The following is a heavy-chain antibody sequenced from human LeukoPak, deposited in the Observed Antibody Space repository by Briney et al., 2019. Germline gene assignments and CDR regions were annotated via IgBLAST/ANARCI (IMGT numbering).Heavy chain of an antibody. CDR1: GFTHSIYA. CDR2: ISSNGGST. J-gene: IGHJ1*01. V-gene: IGHV3-64*01. Sequence: GGSLTLSCAASGFTHSIYAMHCVPPAPEKGLEYVSAISSNGGSTYYANSVKGSYTISRDNSKNTLYLQICNLRAEDMAVYYCARDLYGSGSYWGQGTLVTVSS. CDR3: ARDLYGSGSY. D-gene: IGHD3-10*01.